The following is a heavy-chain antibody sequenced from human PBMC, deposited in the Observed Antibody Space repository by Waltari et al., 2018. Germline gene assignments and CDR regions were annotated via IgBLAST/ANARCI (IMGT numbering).Heavy chain of an antibody. V-gene: IGHV3-49*04. CDR3: TRGTGDFDY. CDR1: GFTFGDYA. D-gene: IGHD2-2*01. J-gene: IGHJ4*02. CDR2: IRSKACGGKT. Sequence: EVQLVESGGGLVQSGRSLRLSCTASGFTFGDYAMSWVRQAPGKGLEWVGLIRSKACGGKTENRGSVKGRFTSSRDDSKRIAYLQMNSLKTEDTAVYYCTRGTGDFDYWGQGTLVTVSS.